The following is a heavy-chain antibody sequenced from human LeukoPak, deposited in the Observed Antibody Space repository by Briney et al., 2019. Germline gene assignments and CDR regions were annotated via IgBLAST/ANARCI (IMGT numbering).Heavy chain of an antibody. D-gene: IGHD3-16*01. CDR3: ARHGRPGLRLGDEDY. V-gene: IGHV5-51*01. J-gene: IGHJ4*02. CDR1: GYSFTNYW. Sequence: GESLKISCKGSGYSFTNYWIGWVRQMPGKGLEWMGIIYPGDSDTRYSPSFQGQVTISADKSISTAYLQWSSLKASDTAMYYCARHGRPGLRLGDEDYWGQGTLVTVSS. CDR2: IYPGDSDT.